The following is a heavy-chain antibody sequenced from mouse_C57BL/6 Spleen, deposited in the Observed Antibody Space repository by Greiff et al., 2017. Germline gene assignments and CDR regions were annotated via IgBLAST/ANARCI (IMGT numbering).Heavy chain of an antibody. Sequence: VQLQQPGTELVKPGASVKLSCKASGYTFTSYWMHWVKQRPGQGLEWIGNINPSNGGTNYNEKFKSKATLTVDKSSSTAYMQLSSLTSEDSAVYYCARTGIYYDYDGGVFDYWGQGTTLTVSS. D-gene: IGHD2-4*01. V-gene: IGHV1-53*01. CDR1: GYTFTSYW. CDR3: ARTGIYYDYDGGVFDY. CDR2: INPSNGGT. J-gene: IGHJ2*01.